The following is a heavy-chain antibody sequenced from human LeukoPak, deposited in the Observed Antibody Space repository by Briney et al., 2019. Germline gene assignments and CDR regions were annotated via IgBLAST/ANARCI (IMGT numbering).Heavy chain of an antibody. CDR1: GFTFSDCY. CDR3: ARDGYSSSWYWFDY. J-gene: IGHJ4*02. V-gene: IGHV3-11*06. CDR2: ISSSSSYT. Sequence: GGSLRLSCAASGFTFSDCYMSWIRQAPGKGLEWVSYISSSSSYTNYADSVKGRFTISRDNAKNSLYLQMNSLRAEDTAVYYCARDGYSSSWYWFDYWGQGTLVTVSS. D-gene: IGHD6-13*01.